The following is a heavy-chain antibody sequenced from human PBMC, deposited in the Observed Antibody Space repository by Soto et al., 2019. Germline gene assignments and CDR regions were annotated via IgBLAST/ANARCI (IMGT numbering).Heavy chain of an antibody. J-gene: IGHJ3*02. CDR1: GFTFSNAW. Sequence: GGSLRLSCAASGFTFSNAWMNWFRRAPGRGLKWVGRIKSKTDGGTTDYNEPEKARFTISRDDSKKKQYLKINSLKTEDTALYYCTTVSDYGRVLVDAFDIWGQGTMVTVSS. CDR3: TTVSDYGRVLVDAFDI. V-gene: IGHV3-15*07. CDR2: IKSKTDGGTT. D-gene: IGHD4-17*01.